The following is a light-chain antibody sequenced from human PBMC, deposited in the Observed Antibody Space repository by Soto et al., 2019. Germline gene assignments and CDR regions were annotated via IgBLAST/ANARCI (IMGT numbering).Light chain of an antibody. CDR3: HQRQSWPRT. CDR1: QSVSSSY. Sequence: EIVLTQSPGTLSLSPGERATLSCRASQSVSSSYLAWYQQKPGQAPRLLIYGGSSRATGIPVRFSASGSGTDFTLTISDVQPEDFALYYCHQRQSWPRTFGQGTKVDI. CDR2: GGS. V-gene: IGKV3-20*01. J-gene: IGKJ1*01.